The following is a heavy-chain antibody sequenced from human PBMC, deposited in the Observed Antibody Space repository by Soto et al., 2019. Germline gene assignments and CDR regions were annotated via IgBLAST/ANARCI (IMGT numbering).Heavy chain of an antibody. CDR3: ANANPSGLSLDY. J-gene: IGHJ4*02. D-gene: IGHD3-10*01. CDR1: GITFSSYA. V-gene: IGHV3-23*01. Sequence: PGGSLRLSCAASGITFSSYAMSWVRQAPGKGLEWVSAISGSGGSTYYADSVKGRFTISRDNSKNTLCLQTNSLRAEDTAVYYGANANPSGLSLDYWGQGTLVTVSS. CDR2: ISGSGGST.